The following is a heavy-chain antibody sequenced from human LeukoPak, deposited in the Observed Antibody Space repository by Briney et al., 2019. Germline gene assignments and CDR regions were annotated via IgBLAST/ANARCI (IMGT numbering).Heavy chain of an antibody. J-gene: IGHJ4*02. CDR1: GYTFTSYG. D-gene: IGHD3-3*01. Sequence: GASVKVSCKASGYTFTSYGISWVRQAPGQGLEWMGWIGAYNGNTNYAQKLQGRVTMTTGTSTSTAYMELRSLRSDDTAVYYCARVGITIFGVERHGDYWGQGTLVTVSS. V-gene: IGHV1-18*01. CDR3: ARVGITIFGVERHGDY. CDR2: IGAYNGNT.